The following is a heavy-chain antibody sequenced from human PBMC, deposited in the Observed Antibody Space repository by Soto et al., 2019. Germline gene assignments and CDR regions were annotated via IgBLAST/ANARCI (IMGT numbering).Heavy chain of an antibody. V-gene: IGHV4-4*07. D-gene: IGHD1-26*01. CDR3: AREGASGFGMDV. J-gene: IGHJ6*02. CDR1: GGSIRSNY. CDR2: IYTSGTT. Sequence: SLTCNVSGGSIRSNYWSWIRQPAGKALEWIGRIYTSGTTNYNPSLKSRATMLIDTSKNQFSLILSSATAADTGVYYCAREGASGFGMDVWGQGTTVTVSS.